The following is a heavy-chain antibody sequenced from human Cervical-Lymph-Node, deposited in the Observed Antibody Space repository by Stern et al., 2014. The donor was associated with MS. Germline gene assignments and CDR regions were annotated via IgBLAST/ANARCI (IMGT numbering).Heavy chain of an antibody. CDR2: ISGDSFYV. CDR3: ARGGEVLWFGELF. J-gene: IGHJ4*02. V-gene: IGHV3-21*01. CDR1: GFTFNNYT. D-gene: IGHD3-10*01. Sequence: EVQLVESGGGLVKPGGSLRLSCAASGFTFNNYTMNWVRQAPGKGLEWVSSISGDSFYVHYADSMKGRFTISRDNSKNSLYLQMNSLRAEDTAVYYCARGGEVLWFGELFWGLGTLVTVSS.